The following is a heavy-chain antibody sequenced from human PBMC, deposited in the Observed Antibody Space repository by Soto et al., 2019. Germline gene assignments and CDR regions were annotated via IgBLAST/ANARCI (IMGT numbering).Heavy chain of an antibody. V-gene: IGHV3-48*03. D-gene: IGHD3-16*01. Sequence: EVQLVESGGGCVQPGGSLRLSCAAFGFTFSDSDFKWVRQAPGKGLEWISCITSGATSIYYADSVKGRFTVSRDDAKNSLYLQMNSLRAGDTAIYYCATSGGSHWGQGTLVTVSS. CDR2: ITSGATSI. CDR1: GFTFSDSD. CDR3: ATSGGSH. J-gene: IGHJ4*02.